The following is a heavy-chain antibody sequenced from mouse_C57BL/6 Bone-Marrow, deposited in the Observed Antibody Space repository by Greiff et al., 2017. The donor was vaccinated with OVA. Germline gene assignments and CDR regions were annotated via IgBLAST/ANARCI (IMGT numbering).Heavy chain of an antibody. CDR1: GYTFTSYW. Sequence: QVQLQQPGTELVKPGASVKLSCKASGYTFTSYWMHWVKQRPGQGLEWIGNINPSNGGTNYNEKFKSKATLTVDKSSSTAYMQLSSLTSEDSAVFYCAKPCGNHYAMDYWGQGTSVTVSS. CDR2: INPSNGGT. J-gene: IGHJ4*01. V-gene: IGHV1-53*01. D-gene: IGHD2-1*01. CDR3: AKPCGNHYAMDY.